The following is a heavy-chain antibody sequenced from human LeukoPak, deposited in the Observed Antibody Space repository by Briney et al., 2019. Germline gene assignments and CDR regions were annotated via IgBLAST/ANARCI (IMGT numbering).Heavy chain of an antibody. Sequence: GGSLRLSCAASGFIFSDYYMTWIRQAPGKGLEWVSYISSSGSSIYYADSVKGRFTISRDNAKNSLYLQMNSLRAEDTAVYYCARDYSSDILTGSLAFDIWGQGTMVTVSS. J-gene: IGHJ3*02. CDR2: ISSSGSSI. CDR1: GFIFSDYY. V-gene: IGHV3-11*04. D-gene: IGHD3-9*01. CDR3: ARDYSSDILTGSLAFDI.